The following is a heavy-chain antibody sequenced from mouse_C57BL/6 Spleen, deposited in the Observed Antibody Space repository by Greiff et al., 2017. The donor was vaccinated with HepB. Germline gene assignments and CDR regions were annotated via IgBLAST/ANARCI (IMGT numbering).Heavy chain of an antibody. D-gene: IGHD2-3*01. CDR3: ARHADGLYAMDY. Sequence: EVKLQESGGDLVKPGGSLKLSCAASGFTFSSYGMSWVRQTPDKRLEWVATISSGGSYTYYPDSVKVRFTISRDTAKNTLYLQMSSLTSEDTAMYYCARHADGLYAMDYWGQGTSVTVSS. J-gene: IGHJ4*01. CDR2: ISSGGSYT. CDR1: GFTFSSYG. V-gene: IGHV5-6*01.